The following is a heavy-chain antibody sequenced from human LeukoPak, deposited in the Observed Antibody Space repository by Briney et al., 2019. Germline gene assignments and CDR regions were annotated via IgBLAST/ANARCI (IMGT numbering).Heavy chain of an antibody. CDR3: AELGITMIGGV. Sequence: PGGSLRLSCSASGFTFSGYEMNWVRQAPGKGLEWVSYISSSAYTIYYADSVKGRFTISRDNAKNSLYLQMNSLRAEDTAVYYCAELGITMIGGVWGKGTTVTISS. CDR1: GFTFSGYE. V-gene: IGHV3-48*03. CDR2: ISSSAYTI. J-gene: IGHJ6*04. D-gene: IGHD3-10*02.